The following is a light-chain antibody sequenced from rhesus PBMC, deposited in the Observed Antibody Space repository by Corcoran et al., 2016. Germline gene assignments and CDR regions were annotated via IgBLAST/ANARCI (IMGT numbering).Light chain of an antibody. CDR2: KAS. J-gene: IGKJ4*01. CDR1: QSISSW. CDR3: QQYSSSPLT. V-gene: IGKV1-22*01. Sequence: DIQMTQSPSSLSESVGDTVTITCRASQSISSWLAWYQQKPGKAPKLLIYKASTLQSGVPSRFSGSGSGTDFTLSISSLQSEDFTTYDCQQYSSSPLTFGGGTKVEIK.